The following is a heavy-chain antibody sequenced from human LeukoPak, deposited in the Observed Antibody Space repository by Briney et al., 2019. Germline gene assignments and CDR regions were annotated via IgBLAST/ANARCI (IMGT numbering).Heavy chain of an antibody. CDR1: GFTFSNYG. Sequence: PGGSLRLSCAASGFTFSNYGMHWARQAPGKGLEWVAFIRYDGSNKYYADSVKGRFTISRDNSKNTLYLQMNNLRAEDTAVFYCAKDRRGIVVLTPYYFDYWGQGTLVTVSS. CDR2: IRYDGSNK. V-gene: IGHV3-30*02. CDR3: AKDRRGIVVLTPYYFDY. J-gene: IGHJ4*02. D-gene: IGHD2/OR15-2a*01.